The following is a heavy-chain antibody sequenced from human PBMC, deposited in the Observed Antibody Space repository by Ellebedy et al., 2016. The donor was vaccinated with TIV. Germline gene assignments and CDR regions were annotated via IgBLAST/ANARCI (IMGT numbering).Heavy chain of an antibody. J-gene: IGHJ5*02. Sequence: SETLSLTCTVSGGSISSSSYYWGWIRQPPGKGLEWIGSIYYSGSTYYNPSLKSRVTISVDTSKNQFSLKLRSVTAADTAVYYCARFSQQLVRDNWFDPWGQGTLVTVSS. CDR1: GGSISSSSYY. CDR2: IYYSGST. V-gene: IGHV4-39*07. CDR3: ARFSQQLVRDNWFDP. D-gene: IGHD6-13*01.